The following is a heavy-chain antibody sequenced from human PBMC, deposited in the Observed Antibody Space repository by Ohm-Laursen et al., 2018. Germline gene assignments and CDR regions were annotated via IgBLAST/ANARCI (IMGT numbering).Heavy chain of an antibody. V-gene: IGHV4-4*07. J-gene: IGHJ4*02. Sequence: ETLSLTCTVSGGSISSYYWSWIRQPAGKGLEWIGRIYTSGSTNYNPSLKSRVTMSVDTSKNQFSLKLGSVTAADTAVYYCATWGGDCGSTSCYIDYWGQGTLVTVSS. D-gene: IGHD2-2*01. CDR3: ATWGGDCGSTSCYIDY. CDR2: IYTSGST. CDR1: GGSISSYY.